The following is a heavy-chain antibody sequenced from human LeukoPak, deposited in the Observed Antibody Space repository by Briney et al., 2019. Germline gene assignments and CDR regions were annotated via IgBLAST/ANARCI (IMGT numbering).Heavy chain of an antibody. CDR2: INHSGST. CDR3: ARGVGRHYYDSSGRYYFDY. D-gene: IGHD3-22*01. Sequence: SETLSLTCAVYGGSFSGYYWSWIRQPPGKGLEWIGEINHSGSTNYNPSLESRVTISVDTSKNQFSLKLSSVTAADTAVYYCARGVGRHYYDSSGRYYFDYWGQGTLVTVSS. CDR1: GGSFSGYY. V-gene: IGHV4-34*01. J-gene: IGHJ4*02.